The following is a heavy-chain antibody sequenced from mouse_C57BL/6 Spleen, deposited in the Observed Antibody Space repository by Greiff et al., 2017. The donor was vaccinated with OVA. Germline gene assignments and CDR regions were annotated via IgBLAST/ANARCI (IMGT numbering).Heavy chain of an antibody. Sequence: QVHVKQPGAELVKPGASVKLSCKASGYTFTSYWMQWVKQRPGQGLEWIGEIDPSDSYTNYNQKFKGKATLTVDTSSSTAYMQLSSLTSEDSAVYYCARRDYGSSYDFDYWGQGTTLTVSS. CDR3: ARRDYGSSYDFDY. D-gene: IGHD1-1*01. CDR1: GYTFTSYW. CDR2: IDPSDSYT. V-gene: IGHV1-50*01. J-gene: IGHJ2*01.